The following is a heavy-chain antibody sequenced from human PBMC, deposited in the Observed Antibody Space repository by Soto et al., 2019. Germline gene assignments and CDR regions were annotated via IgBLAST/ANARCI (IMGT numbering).Heavy chain of an antibody. CDR3: ARDIPFWGSYRPLDY. V-gene: IGHV1-18*01. J-gene: IGHJ4*02. CDR1: GYTFTSYG. Sequence: GXSVKVTCKASGYTFTSYGIIWVRQAPGQGLEWMGWISAYNGNTNYAQKLQGRVTMTTDTSTSTAYMELRSLRSDDTAVYYCARDIPFWGSYRPLDYWGQGTLVTVSS. CDR2: ISAYNGNT. D-gene: IGHD3-16*02.